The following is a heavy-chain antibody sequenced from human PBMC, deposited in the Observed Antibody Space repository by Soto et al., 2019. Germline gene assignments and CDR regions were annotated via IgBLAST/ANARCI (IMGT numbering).Heavy chain of an antibody. D-gene: IGHD5-12*01. Sequence: GGSLRLSCAASGFTFSSYGMHWVRQAPGKGLEWVAVISYDGSNKYYADSVKGRFTISRDNSKNTLYLQMNSLRAEDTAVCYCAKEIYSGYAFDYWGQGTLVTVSS. CDR2: ISYDGSNK. CDR3: AKEIYSGYAFDY. V-gene: IGHV3-30*18. CDR1: GFTFSSYG. J-gene: IGHJ4*02.